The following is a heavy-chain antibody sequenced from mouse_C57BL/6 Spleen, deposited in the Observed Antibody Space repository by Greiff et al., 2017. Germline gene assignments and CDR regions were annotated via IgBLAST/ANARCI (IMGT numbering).Heavy chain of an antibody. V-gene: IGHV1-81*01. J-gene: IGHJ4*01. D-gene: IGHD2-3*01. CDR2: IYPRSGIT. CDR1: GYTFTSYG. Sequence: QVQLQQSGAELARPGASVKLSCKASGYTFTSYGISWVKQRTGQGLEGIGEIYPRSGITYYNEKFKGKATRPADKSSSPAYMELRSLTSEDSAVYVCARGDDDLYAMDYWGQGTSVTVSS. CDR3: ARGDDDLYAMDY.